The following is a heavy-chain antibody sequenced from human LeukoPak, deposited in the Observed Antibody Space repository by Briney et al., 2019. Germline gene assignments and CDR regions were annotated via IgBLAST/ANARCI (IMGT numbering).Heavy chain of an antibody. Sequence: GGSLRLSCAASGFTSSSYWMSWVRQAPGKGLEWVANIKQDGSEKYYVDSVKGRFTISRDNAKNSLYLQMNSLRAEDTAVYYCAREVGATDYWGQGTLVTVSS. CDR3: AREVGATDY. CDR2: IKQDGSEK. CDR1: GFTSSSYW. V-gene: IGHV3-7*01. D-gene: IGHD1-26*01. J-gene: IGHJ4*02.